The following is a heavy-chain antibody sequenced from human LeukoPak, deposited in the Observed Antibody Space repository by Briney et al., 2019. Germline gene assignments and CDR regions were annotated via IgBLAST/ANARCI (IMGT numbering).Heavy chain of an antibody. CDR3: ARPPRESYYYDSPDAFDI. CDR1: GYSFTSYW. Sequence: HGESLKISCKGSGYSFTSYWIGWVRQMPGKGLEWMGIIYPGDSDTRYSPSFQGQVTISADKSISTAYLQWSSLKASDTAMYYCARPPRESYYYDSPDAFDIWGQGTMVTVSS. V-gene: IGHV5-51*01. CDR2: IYPGDSDT. J-gene: IGHJ3*02. D-gene: IGHD3-22*01.